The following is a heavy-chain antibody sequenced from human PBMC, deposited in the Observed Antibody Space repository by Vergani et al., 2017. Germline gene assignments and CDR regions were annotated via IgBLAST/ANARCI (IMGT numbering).Heavy chain of an antibody. V-gene: IGHV1-69*04. CDR2: FIPILGIA. CDR3: ARDIITMIVVPFTFDP. D-gene: IGHD3-22*01. Sequence: QVQLVQSGAEVKKPGSSVKVSCKASAVTFSSYASSWVRQAPGQGHEWMGRFIPILGIANYAHKFQGRVTITADKTTSTAYMELSSLGSEDTAVYYCARDIITMIVVPFTFDPWGQGTLVTVSS. J-gene: IGHJ5*02. CDR1: AVTFSSYA.